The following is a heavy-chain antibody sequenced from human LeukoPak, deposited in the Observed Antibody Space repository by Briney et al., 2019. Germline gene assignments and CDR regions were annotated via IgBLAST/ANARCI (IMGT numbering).Heavy chain of an antibody. CDR3: VGSKAPFFYFDY. Sequence: GGSLRLSCAASGFTFSAYSLRWVRQAPGKGLEWLSYISSTGSTIYYAGSVKGRFTISRDNAKNSLYLQMNSLRAEDTAVYYCVGSKAPFFYFDYWGQRILVTVSS. CDR2: ISSTGSTI. CDR1: GFTFSAYS. V-gene: IGHV3-48*01. D-gene: IGHD2/OR15-2a*01. J-gene: IGHJ4*02.